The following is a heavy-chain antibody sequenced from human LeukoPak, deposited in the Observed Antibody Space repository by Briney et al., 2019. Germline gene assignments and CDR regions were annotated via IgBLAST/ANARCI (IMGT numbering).Heavy chain of an antibody. CDR3: ATNYEILSGYPKNYYFHI. CDR1: GGTFSSYA. Sequence: GSSVKVSCKASGGTFSSYAISWVRQAPGQGPEWMGGIIPLFRTASYAQKFQGRVTITADRSTNTAFMELSSLRSEDTAMYYCATNYEILSGYPKNYYFHIWGQGTMVTVSS. D-gene: IGHD3-9*01. CDR2: IIPLFRTA. J-gene: IGHJ3*02. V-gene: IGHV1-69*06.